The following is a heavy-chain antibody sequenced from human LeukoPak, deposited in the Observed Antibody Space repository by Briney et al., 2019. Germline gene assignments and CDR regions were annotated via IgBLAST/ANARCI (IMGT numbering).Heavy chain of an antibody. D-gene: IGHD3-22*01. V-gene: IGHV4-39*01. CDR2: IYYTGST. CDR1: VGSIGGSSYY. CDR3: ASQYYYDSSGYYGY. Sequence: SETLSLTCGVSVGSIGGSSYYWVWIRQPPGKGLEWIGSIYYTGSTHYNPSLKRRVSVSADTSKNQFSVGLASVTAADTAVYYCASQYYYDSSGYYGYWGQGTLVTVSS. J-gene: IGHJ4*02.